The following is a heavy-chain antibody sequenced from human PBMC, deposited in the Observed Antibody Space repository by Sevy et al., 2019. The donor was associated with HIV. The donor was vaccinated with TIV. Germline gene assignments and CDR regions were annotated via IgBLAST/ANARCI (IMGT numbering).Heavy chain of an antibody. CDR3: ARGGYSSGNFYSHGVDV. CDR2: IYYSGST. CDR1: GGSISSGGYY. V-gene: IGHV4-31*03. Sequence: SETLSLTCTVSGGSISSGGYYWSWIRQHPGKGLEWIGYIYYSGSTYYNPSLKSRVTISVDTSKNQFSLKLSSVTAADTAVYYCARGGYSSGNFYSHGVDVWGLGTTVTVSS. D-gene: IGHD5-18*01. J-gene: IGHJ6*02.